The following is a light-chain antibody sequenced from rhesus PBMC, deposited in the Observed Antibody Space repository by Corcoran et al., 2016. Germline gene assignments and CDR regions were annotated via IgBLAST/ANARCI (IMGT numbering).Light chain of an antibody. CDR1: QGISRW. J-gene: IGKJ2*01. CDR2: EAS. Sequence: DIQMTQSPSSLSASVGDTVTISCQASQGISRWLAWYQQKPGNAPKLLIYEASRLQSGVPSRFSGSGSGINFTLTIISLQPEDFATYYCLQDNSSPYSFGQGTKVEIK. CDR3: LQDNSSPYS. V-gene: IGKV1-22*01.